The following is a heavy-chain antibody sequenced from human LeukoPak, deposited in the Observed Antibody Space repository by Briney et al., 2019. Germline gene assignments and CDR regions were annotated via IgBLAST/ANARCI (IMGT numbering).Heavy chain of an antibody. D-gene: IGHD3-22*01. Sequence: PGGSLRLSCAASGFTFSSYSMNWVRQAPGKGLEWVSSISGSGGSTYYADSVKGRFTISRDNSKNTLYLQMTSLRTEDTAVYYCAREDSSGYYNDAFDIWGQGTVVTVSS. CDR3: AREDSSGYYNDAFDI. CDR1: GFTFSSYS. V-gene: IGHV3-23*01. J-gene: IGHJ3*02. CDR2: ISGSGGST.